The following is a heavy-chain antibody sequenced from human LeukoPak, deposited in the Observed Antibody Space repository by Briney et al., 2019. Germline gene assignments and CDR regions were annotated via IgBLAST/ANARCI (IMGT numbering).Heavy chain of an antibody. D-gene: IGHD4-17*01. CDR3: ARDARRYGDYGFYFDY. CDR1: GFTFSSYA. V-gene: IGHV3-30-3*01. J-gene: IGHJ4*02. Sequence: GGSLRLSCAASGFTFSSYAMHWVRQAPGKGLEGVAVISYDGSNKYYADSVKGRFTISRDNSKNTLYLQMNSLRAEDTAVYYCARDARRYGDYGFYFDYWGQGTLVTVSS. CDR2: ISYDGSNK.